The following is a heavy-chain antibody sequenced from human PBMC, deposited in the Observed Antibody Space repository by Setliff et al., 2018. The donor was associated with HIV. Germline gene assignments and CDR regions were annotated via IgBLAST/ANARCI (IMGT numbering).Heavy chain of an antibody. CDR1: GGIFNTYG. J-gene: IGHJ4*02. V-gene: IGHV1-18*01. D-gene: IGHD2-15*01. Sequence: GASVKVSCKASGGIFNTYGMNWVRQAPGQGLEWMGWISAYNGNTNYAQKLQGRVTFTRDTSTTTAYMEVSSLRSEDTAVYYCARGVNTAKVEDFWGQGTLVTVSS. CDR2: ISAYNGNT. CDR3: ARGVNTAKVEDF.